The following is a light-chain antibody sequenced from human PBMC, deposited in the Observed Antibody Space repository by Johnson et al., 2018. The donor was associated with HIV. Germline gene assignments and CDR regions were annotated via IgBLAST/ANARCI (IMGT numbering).Light chain of an antibody. CDR2: DNT. J-gene: IGLJ1*01. CDR1: SSNIGNNY. Sequence: QSVLTQPPSVSAAPGQKVTISCSGSSSNIGNNYVSWYQQLPGTAPKLLIYDNTKRPSGIPDRFSGSKSGTSATLGISGLPTGDEADYYCGTWDNSLSAGVFGSGTKVTVL. CDR3: GTWDNSLSAGV. V-gene: IGLV1-51*01.